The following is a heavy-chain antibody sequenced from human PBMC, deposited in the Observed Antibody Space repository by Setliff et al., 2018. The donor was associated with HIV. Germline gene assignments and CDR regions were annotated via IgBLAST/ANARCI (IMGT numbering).Heavy chain of an antibody. D-gene: IGHD2-21*02. J-gene: IGHJ3*02. V-gene: IGHV4-39*01. CDR2: IYYSWST. CDR1: GGSISSSSYY. CDR3: ARLGGGCGGDCYYAFDI. Sequence: PSETLSLTCTVSGGSISSSSYYWGWIRQPPGKGLEWIGSIYYSWSTYYNPSSKSRVTISVDTSKNQFSLKLSSVTAADTAVYYCARLGGGCGGDCYYAFDIWGQGTMVTVSS.